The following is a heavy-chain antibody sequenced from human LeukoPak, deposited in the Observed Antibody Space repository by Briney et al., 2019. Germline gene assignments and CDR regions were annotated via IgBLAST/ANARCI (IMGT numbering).Heavy chain of an antibody. J-gene: IGHJ4*02. V-gene: IGHV1-69*05. Sequence: ASVKVSCKASGGTFSSYAISWVRQAPGQGLEWMGGIIPIFGTANYAQKFQGRVTITTDESTSTAYMELSSLRSEDTAVYYCARGLRLGELSFEGYWGQGTLVTVSS. CDR3: ARGLRLGELSFEGY. CDR2: IIPIFGTA. CDR1: GGTFSSYA. D-gene: IGHD3-16*02.